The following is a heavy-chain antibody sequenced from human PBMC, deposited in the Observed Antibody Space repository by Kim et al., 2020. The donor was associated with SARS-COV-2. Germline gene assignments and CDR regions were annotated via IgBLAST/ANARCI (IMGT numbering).Heavy chain of an antibody. CDR1: GFTFDDYA. V-gene: IGHV3-9*01. Sequence: GGSLRLSCAASGFTFDDYAMHWVRQAPGKGLEWVSGISWNSGSIGYADSVKGRFTISRDNAKNSLYLQMNSLRAEDTALYYCAKEKGDSRLGIEWVNYYGMDVWGQGTTVTVSS. D-gene: IGHD1-26*01. J-gene: IGHJ6*02. CDR3: AKEKGDSRLGIEWVNYYGMDV. CDR2: ISWNSGSI.